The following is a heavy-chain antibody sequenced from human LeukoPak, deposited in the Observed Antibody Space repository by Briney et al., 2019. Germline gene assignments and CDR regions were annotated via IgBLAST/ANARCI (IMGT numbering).Heavy chain of an antibody. V-gene: IGHV5-51*01. CDR3: ARHSGSGTFFNMDV. J-gene: IGHJ6*03. CDR2: IYPGDSDT. CDR1: GYSFTSYW. D-gene: IGHD3-10*01. Sequence: GESLKISCKGSGYSFTSYWIGWVRQMPGKGLEWMGIIYPGDSDTRYSPSFQGRVTISVDTSITTAYLQLSSLQASDTAIYYCARHSGSGTFFNMDVWGKGTTVTVSS.